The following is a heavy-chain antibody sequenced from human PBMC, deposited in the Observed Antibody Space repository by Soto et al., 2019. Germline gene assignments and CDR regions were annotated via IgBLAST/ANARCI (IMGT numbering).Heavy chain of an antibody. CDR1: GGSISTVNYW. D-gene: IGHD7-27*01. V-gene: IGHV4-30-4*01. CDR2: IYNGGIT. CDR3: ARGPSGDKVDS. Sequence: QVQLQESGPGLLKPSQTLSLTCTVSGGSISTVNYWWSWIRQSPDMGLEWIGHIYNGGITYNNPSLESRVTMSVDTSKNQLSLTLSSVSAADTAVYYCARGPSGDKVDSWGQGTLVTVS. J-gene: IGHJ4*02.